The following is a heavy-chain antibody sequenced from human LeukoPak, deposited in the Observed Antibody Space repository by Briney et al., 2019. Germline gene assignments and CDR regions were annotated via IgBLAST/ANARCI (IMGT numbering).Heavy chain of an antibody. J-gene: IGHJ6*03. D-gene: IGHD6-13*01. Sequence: GGSLRLSCAASGLTFSNYWMSWVRQAPGKGLEWVANIKQDGKQKYYVDSVKGRFTISRDNAKSSLYLQMNSLRAEDTAVYYCARQGGGYSSSWYVEHYYYMDVWGKGTTVTISS. CDR1: GLTFSNYW. CDR3: ARQGGGYSSSWYVEHYYYMDV. CDR2: IKQDGKQK. V-gene: IGHV3-7*01.